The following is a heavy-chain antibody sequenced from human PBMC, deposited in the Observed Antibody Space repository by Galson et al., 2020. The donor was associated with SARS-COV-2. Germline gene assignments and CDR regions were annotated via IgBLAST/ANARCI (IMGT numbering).Heavy chain of an antibody. Sequence: GGSLRLSCAASGFTFSSYVMSWVRQAPGTGLEWVSAISGNGGDRYSAGSVKGRFTISRDNSRDTLHLQINNLRVEDTAIYYCVRGGPGDGYKFDYWGQGTLVTVSS. CDR2: ISGNGGDR. D-gene: IGHD5-12*01. V-gene: IGHV3-23*01. CDR3: VRGGPGDGYKFDY. J-gene: IGHJ4*02. CDR1: GFTFSSYV.